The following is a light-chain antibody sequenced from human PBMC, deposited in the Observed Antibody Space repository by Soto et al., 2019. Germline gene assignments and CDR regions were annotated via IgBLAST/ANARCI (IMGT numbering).Light chain of an antibody. J-gene: IGKJ1*01. CDR3: QKYISYPGT. Sequence: MQISHSHSPLSSSLGYIVTITCRSSQSLGIWLAWHQQKPGKAPKLLIYDASTLKSGVPARFSGSGSGTKFTLTISSLEPDDFAAYYCQKYISYPGTSGQGTKVDI. CDR1: QSLGIW. CDR2: DAS. V-gene: IGKV1-5*01.